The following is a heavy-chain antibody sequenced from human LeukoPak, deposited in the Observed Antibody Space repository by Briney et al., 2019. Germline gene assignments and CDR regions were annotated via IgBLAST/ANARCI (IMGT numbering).Heavy chain of an antibody. CDR1: GFTFSSYA. CDR3: ARALNEWELLYGMDV. V-gene: IGHV3-30-3*01. J-gene: IGHJ6*02. CDR2: ISYDGSNK. D-gene: IGHD1-26*01. Sequence: GGSLRLSCAASGFTFSSYAMHWVRQAPGKGLEWVAVISYDGSNKYYADSVKGRFTISRDNSENTLYLQMNSLRAEDTAVYYCARALNEWELLYGMDVWGQGTTVTVSS.